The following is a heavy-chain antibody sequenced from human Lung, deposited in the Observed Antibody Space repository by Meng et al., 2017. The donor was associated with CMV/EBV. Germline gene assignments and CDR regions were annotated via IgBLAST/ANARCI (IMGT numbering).Heavy chain of an antibody. D-gene: IGHD3-10*01. CDR3: ARVKDYGSGSYSPGGTFDI. Sequence: SXXVSXNASGGTFSSYTISWVRQAPGQGLEWMGGIIPILGIADYAQNFQGRVTITADKSTSTAYMDLSSLRSEDTAVYYCARVKDYGSGSYSPGGTFDIWXQGKXVTVSS. J-gene: IGHJ3*02. CDR1: GGTFSSYT. V-gene: IGHV1-69*10. CDR2: IIPILGIA.